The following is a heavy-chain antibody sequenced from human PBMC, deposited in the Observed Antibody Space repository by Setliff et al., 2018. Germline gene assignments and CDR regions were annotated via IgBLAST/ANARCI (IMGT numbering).Heavy chain of an antibody. CDR1: GYTFSNYL. V-gene: IGHV1-3*01. J-gene: IGHJ4*02. CDR2: INAGNGHT. Sequence: ASVKVSCKASGYTFSNYLLHWVRQAPGQSPEWVGWINAGNGHTKYSQRFQDRITITSETSATTVYMELSSLRSEDTAVFYCARDTRDRFDRSGHYLSLDSWGQGTLVTVSS. D-gene: IGHD3-22*01. CDR3: ARDTRDRFDRSGHYLSLDS.